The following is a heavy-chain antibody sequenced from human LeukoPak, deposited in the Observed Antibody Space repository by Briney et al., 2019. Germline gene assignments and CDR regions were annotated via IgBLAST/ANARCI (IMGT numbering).Heavy chain of an antibody. V-gene: IGHV3-21*01. CDR3: AKAASSSWPSYYYGMDV. CDR1: GFTFSSYS. CDR2: ISSGSSYL. J-gene: IGHJ6*02. D-gene: IGHD6-13*01. Sequence: GGSLRLSCAASGFTFSSYSMNWVRQAPGKGLEWVSSISSGSSYLSYADSLKGRFTISRDNAKNSLYLQMNSLRAEDTAVYYCAKAASSSWPSYYYGMDVWGQGTAVTVSS.